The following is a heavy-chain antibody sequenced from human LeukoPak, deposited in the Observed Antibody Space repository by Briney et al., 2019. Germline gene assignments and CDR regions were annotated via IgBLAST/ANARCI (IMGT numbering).Heavy chain of an antibody. J-gene: IGHJ3*02. V-gene: IGHV1-2*02. CDR3: ARDFELSAFHI. D-gene: IGHD1-26*01. Sequence: ASVKVSCKASGYTFTGYYIHWVRQAPGQGLEWMGWINPNSGGTKYGQKFQGRVTMTRDASISTAYMELSSLRSDDTALYYCARDFELSAFHIWGQGTMVTVSS. CDR2: INPNSGGT. CDR1: GYTFTGYY.